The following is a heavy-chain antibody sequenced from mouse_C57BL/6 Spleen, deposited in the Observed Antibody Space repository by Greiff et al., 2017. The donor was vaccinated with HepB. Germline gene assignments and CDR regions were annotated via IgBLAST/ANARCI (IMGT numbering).Heavy chain of an antibody. CDR3: ARHKGDYDWFAY. D-gene: IGHD2-4*01. V-gene: IGHV5-6*01. CDR1: GFTFSSYG. J-gene: IGHJ3*01. Sequence: EVQGVESGGDLVKPGGSLKLSCAASGFTFSSYGMSWVRQTPDKRLEWVATISSGGSYTYYPDSVKGRFTISRDNAKNTLYLQMSSLKSEDTAMYYCARHKGDYDWFAYWGQRTLVTVSA. CDR2: ISSGGSYT.